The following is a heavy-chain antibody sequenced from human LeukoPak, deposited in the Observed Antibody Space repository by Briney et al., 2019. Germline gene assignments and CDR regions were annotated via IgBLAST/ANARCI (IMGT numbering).Heavy chain of an antibody. Sequence: SVKVSCKASGGTFSSYAISWVRQAPGQGLEWMGGIIPIFGTANYAQKFQGRVTVTTDESTSTAYMELSSLRSEDTAVYYCARSALWGSGSSISQHDNYYYYMDVWGKGTTVTVSS. CDR2: IIPIFGTA. V-gene: IGHV1-69*05. J-gene: IGHJ6*03. CDR1: GGTFSSYA. CDR3: ARSALWGSGSSISQHDNYYYYMDV. D-gene: IGHD3-10*01.